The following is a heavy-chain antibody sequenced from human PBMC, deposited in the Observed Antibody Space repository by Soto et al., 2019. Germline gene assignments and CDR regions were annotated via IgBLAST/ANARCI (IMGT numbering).Heavy chain of an antibody. Sequence: PSETLSLTCAVYGVSFSGYYWSWIRQPPGKGLEWIGEINHSGSTNYNPSLKSRVTISVDTSKNQFSLKLSSVTAADTAVYYCARVSRRVVVAAAFDPWGQGTLVTVSS. V-gene: IGHV4-34*01. D-gene: IGHD2-15*01. CDR2: INHSGST. CDR3: ARVSRRVVVAAAFDP. J-gene: IGHJ5*02. CDR1: GVSFSGYY.